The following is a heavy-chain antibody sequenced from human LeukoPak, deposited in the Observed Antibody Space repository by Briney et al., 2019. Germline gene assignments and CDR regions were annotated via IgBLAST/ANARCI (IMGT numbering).Heavy chain of an antibody. CDR3: ARPSLTTVTTKALDAFDI. Sequence: SETLSLTCTVSGGSISSSSYYWGWNRQPPGKGLEWIGSIYYSGSTYYNPSLKSRVTISVDTSKNQFSLKLSSVTAADTAVYYCARPSLTTVTTKALDAFDIWGQGTMVTVSS. J-gene: IGHJ3*02. V-gene: IGHV4-39*01. D-gene: IGHD4-17*01. CDR2: IYYSGST. CDR1: GGSISSSSYY.